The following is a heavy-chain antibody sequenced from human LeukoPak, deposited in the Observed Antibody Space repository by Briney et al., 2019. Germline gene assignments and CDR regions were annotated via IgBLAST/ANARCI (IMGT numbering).Heavy chain of an antibody. V-gene: IGHV3-21*01. CDR3: ASGLITMVRGVIHPTPPKYFDY. CDR2: ISSSSSYI. J-gene: IGHJ4*02. D-gene: IGHD3-10*01. Sequence: RTGGSLRLSCAASGLTFSSYSMNWVRQAPGKGLEWVSSISSSSSYIYYADSVKGRFTISRDNAKNSLYLQMNSLRAEDTAVYYCASGLITMVRGVIHPTPPKYFDYWGQGTLVTVSS. CDR1: GLTFSSYS.